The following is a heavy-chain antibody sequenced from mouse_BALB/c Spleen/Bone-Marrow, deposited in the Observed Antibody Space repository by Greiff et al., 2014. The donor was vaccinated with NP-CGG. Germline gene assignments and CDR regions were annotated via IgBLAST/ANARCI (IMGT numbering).Heavy chain of an antibody. CDR2: ISDGGGYT. Sequence: EVQLQQSGGGLVKPGGSLKLSCAASGFTFSDYYTYWVRQTPEKRLEWVATISDGGGYTYYPDSVWGRFTISRDNAKNNLYLQMSSLKSEDTAMYYCARSGERYGAMDYWGQGTSVTVIS. CDR3: ARSGERYGAMDY. CDR1: GFTFSDYY. D-gene: IGHD2-10*02. J-gene: IGHJ4*01. V-gene: IGHV5-4*02.